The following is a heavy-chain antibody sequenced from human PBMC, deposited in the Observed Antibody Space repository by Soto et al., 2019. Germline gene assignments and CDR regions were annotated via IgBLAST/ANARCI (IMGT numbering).Heavy chain of an antibody. CDR1: GYTFTSYG. CDR3: ARDLPHYDILTGYYY. J-gene: IGHJ3*01. Sequence: ASVKVSCKASGYTFTSYGISWVRQAPGQGLERMGWISAYNGNTNYAQKLQGRVTMTTDTSTSTACMELRSLRSDDTAVYYCARDLPHYDILTGYYYWGQGTMGTVSS. V-gene: IGHV1-18*01. CDR2: ISAYNGNT. D-gene: IGHD3-9*01.